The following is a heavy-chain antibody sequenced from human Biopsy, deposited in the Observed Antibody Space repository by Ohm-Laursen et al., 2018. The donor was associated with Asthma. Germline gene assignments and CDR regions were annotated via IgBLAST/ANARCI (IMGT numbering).Heavy chain of an antibody. CDR2: ITGSGGFT. D-gene: IGHD6-6*01. J-gene: IGHJ6*02. Sequence: GSLRLSCAASGFTFSNYAMSWVRQAPGKGLEWVSSITGSGGFTYYADSVKGRFTTSRDNSKNTLYLQMNSLRAEDTAVYYCARKIAARGGMGVWGQGTTVTVSS. CDR3: ARKIAARGGMGV. V-gene: IGHV3-23*01. CDR1: GFTFSNYA.